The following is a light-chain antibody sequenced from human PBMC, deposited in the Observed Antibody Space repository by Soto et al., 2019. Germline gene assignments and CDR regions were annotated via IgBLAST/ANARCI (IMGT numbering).Light chain of an antibody. V-gene: IGKV1-5*01. Sequence: DIQMTQSPSTLSASVGDRVTITCRASQSISSWLAWYQQKPGKAPKLLIYDASSLESGVPSRFSGSESWTEFTLTISILQPDDFATYYCQQYNSYWTFGQGTKVEIK. CDR3: QQYNSYWT. CDR1: QSISSW. J-gene: IGKJ1*01. CDR2: DAS.